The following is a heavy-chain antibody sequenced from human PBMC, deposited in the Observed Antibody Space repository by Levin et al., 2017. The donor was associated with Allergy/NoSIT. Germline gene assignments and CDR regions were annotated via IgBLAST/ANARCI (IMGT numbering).Heavy chain of an antibody. Sequence: GGSLRLSCTASGFTFSSYAMHWVRQAPGKGLEWVAVISYDGSNKYYADSVKGRFTISRDNSKNTLYLQMNSLRADDTAVYYCAREGGTVAGTRGGYVDYWGQGTLVTVSS. V-gene: IGHV3-30-3*01. J-gene: IGHJ4*02. D-gene: IGHD6-19*01. CDR2: ISYDGSNK. CDR1: GFTFSSYA. CDR3: AREGGTVAGTRGGYVDY.